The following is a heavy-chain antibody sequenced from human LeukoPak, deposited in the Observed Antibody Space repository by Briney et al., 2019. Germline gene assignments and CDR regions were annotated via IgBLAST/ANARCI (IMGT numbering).Heavy chain of an antibody. CDR1: GGSISSSSYY. J-gene: IGHJ6*03. CDR2: VYYSRNT. V-gene: IGHV4-39*07. Sequence: SETLSLTCTVSGGSISSSSYYWDWIRQPPGKGLEWIGSVYYSRNTYYIPSLKSRVTISVDKTKNQFSLKLSSVTAADTAVYYCATGTTLYYYYMDVWGKGTTVTVSS. D-gene: IGHD1-7*01. CDR3: ATGTTLYYYYMDV.